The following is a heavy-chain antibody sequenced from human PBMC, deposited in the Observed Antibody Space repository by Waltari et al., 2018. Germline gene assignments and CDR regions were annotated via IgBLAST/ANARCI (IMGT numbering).Heavy chain of an antibody. CDR2: INPNSGGT. Sequence: QVQLVQSGAEMKERGASVTVSCEASGSTFTGYFIHWVRQAPGQGLEWMGRINPNSGGTNYAQKFQGRVTLTRDKSINTAYMDLSRLTSDDTGMYYCATWRENAFDVWGQGTMVTVST. D-gene: IGHD1-1*01. V-gene: IGHV1-2*05. CDR3: ATWRENAFDV. J-gene: IGHJ3*01. CDR1: GSTFTGYF.